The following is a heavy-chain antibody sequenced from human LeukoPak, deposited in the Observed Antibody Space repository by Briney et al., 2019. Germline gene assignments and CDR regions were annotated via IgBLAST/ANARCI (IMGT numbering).Heavy chain of an antibody. V-gene: IGHV2-5*01. CDR3: AHSAPYCSSTSCDSWAFDI. CDR2: XXXNDDK. J-gene: IGHJ3*02. CDR1: GFSLSTSGVG. Sequence: SGPTLVNPTQTLTLTCTFSGFSLSTSGVGVXXXXXXXXXXXXXXXXXXXNDDKRYSPSLKSRLTITKDTSKNQVVLTMTNMDPVDTATYYCAHSAPYCSSTSCDSWAFDIWGQGTMVTVSS. D-gene: IGHD2-2*01.